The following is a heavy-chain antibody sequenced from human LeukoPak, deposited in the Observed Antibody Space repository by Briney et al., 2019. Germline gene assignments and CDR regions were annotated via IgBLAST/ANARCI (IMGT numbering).Heavy chain of an antibody. V-gene: IGHV3-7*03. CDR3: ASTPLWFGSPNNNWFDP. CDR2: IKQDGSEK. Sequence: GGSLRLSCVASAFTFSSYNMNWLRQAPGKGLEWVANIKQDGSEKYYVDSVKGRFTISRDNAKNSLYLKMKNLRAEDTAVYYCASTPLWFGSPNNNWFDPWGQGTLVTVSS. J-gene: IGHJ5*02. D-gene: IGHD3-10*01. CDR1: AFTFSSYN.